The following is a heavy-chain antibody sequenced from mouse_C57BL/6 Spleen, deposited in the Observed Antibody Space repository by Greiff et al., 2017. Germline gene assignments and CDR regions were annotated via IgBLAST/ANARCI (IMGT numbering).Heavy chain of an antibody. CDR1: GYTFTSYW. CDR3: ARSTTVVARAMDY. D-gene: IGHD1-1*01. CDR2: IHPTSGST. Sequence: VQLQQPGAALVKPGASVKLSCKASGYTFTSYWMHWVKQRPGQGLEWIGMIHPTSGSTNYNEKFKSKATLTVDKSSSTAYMQLSSLTSEDSAVYYCARSTTVVARAMDYWAHGTSVTGTS. J-gene: IGHJ4*01. V-gene: IGHV1-64*01.